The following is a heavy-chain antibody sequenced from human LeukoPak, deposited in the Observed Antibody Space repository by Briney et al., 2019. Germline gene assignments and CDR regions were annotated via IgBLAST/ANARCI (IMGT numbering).Heavy chain of an antibody. Sequence: PSETLSLTCAVYGGSFSGYYWSWIRQPPGKGLEWIGYIYYSGSTNYNPSLKSRVTISVDTSKNQFSLKLSSVTAADTAVYYCARGYSYGSPYFDYWGQGTLVTVSS. J-gene: IGHJ4*02. D-gene: IGHD5-18*01. V-gene: IGHV4-59*01. CDR2: IYYSGST. CDR3: ARGYSYGSPYFDY. CDR1: GGSFSGYY.